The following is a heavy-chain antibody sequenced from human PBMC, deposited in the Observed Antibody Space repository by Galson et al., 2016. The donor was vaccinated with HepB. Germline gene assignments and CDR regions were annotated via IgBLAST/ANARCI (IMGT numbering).Heavy chain of an antibody. CDR2: ITGNSGYK. CDR1: GFTFSHYT. D-gene: IGHD3-9*01. Sequence: SLRLSCAASGFTFSHYTMNWVRQAPGKGLEWVSSITGNSGYKFYPDSVKGRFTVSRDNAKNLVYLHMFSLRAEDTAVYYCARDRGYSDFLTGYYRYFHSWGQGTLVTVSS. J-gene: IGHJ4*02. V-gene: IGHV3-21*06. CDR3: ARDRGYSDFLTGYYRYFHS.